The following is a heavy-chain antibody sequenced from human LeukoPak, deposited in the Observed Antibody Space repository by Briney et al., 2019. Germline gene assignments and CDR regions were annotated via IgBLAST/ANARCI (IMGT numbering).Heavy chain of an antibody. J-gene: IGHJ5*02. Sequence: PSETLSLTCAVYGWSFNDYYWNWIRQPPGKGLEWIGETNARGDTNYNPSLKSRVTISVDTSKNQFSLRLTSMIAADTAVYYCARGQVPAARGHNWFDPWGQGTLVTVSS. V-gene: IGHV4-34*01. CDR1: GWSFNDYY. CDR2: TNARGDT. D-gene: IGHD2-2*01. CDR3: ARGQVPAARGHNWFDP.